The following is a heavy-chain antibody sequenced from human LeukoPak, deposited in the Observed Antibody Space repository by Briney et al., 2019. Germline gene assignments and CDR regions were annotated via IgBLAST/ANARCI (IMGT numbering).Heavy chain of an antibody. V-gene: IGHV4-30-4*01. D-gene: IGHD5-18*01. J-gene: IGHJ4*02. CDR2: IYYSGST. CDR1: GGSISSGDYY. Sequence: SQTLSLTCTVSGGSISSGDYYWRWLRQPPGTGLEWVGYIYYSGSTYYNPSLKSRVTISVDTSKNQFSLKLSSVTAADTAVYYCASNTLDTASYYWGQGTLVTVSS. CDR3: ASNTLDTASYY.